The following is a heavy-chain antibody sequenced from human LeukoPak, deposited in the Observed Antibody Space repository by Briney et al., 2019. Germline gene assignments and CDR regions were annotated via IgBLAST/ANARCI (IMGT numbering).Heavy chain of an antibody. CDR1: GGSISNYY. D-gene: IGHD2-15*01. V-gene: IGHV4-59*08. Sequence: PSETLSLTCSVSGGSISNYYWSWIWQPPAKGLEWIGYIYYSGSTNYNPSLKSRVTISVDTSKNQFSLKLSSVTAADTAVYYCAGGADCSGGSCYKFDPWGQETLVTVSS. J-gene: IGHJ5*02. CDR3: AGGADCSGGSCYKFDP. CDR2: IYYSGST.